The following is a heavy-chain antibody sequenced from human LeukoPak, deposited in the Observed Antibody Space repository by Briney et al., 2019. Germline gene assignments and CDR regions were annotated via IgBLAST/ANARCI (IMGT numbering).Heavy chain of an antibody. V-gene: IGHV3-74*01. J-gene: IGHJ4*02. Sequence: PGGSLRLSCAASGFTFSTYWMYWVRQAPGKGLVWVSRINSDGSSTSYADSVKGRFTISRDNAKSTLYLQMNSPRAEDAAVYYCTRDQYNSGWYYFDYWGQGTLVTVSS. D-gene: IGHD6-19*01. CDR2: INSDGSST. CDR3: TRDQYNSGWYYFDY. CDR1: GFTFSTYW.